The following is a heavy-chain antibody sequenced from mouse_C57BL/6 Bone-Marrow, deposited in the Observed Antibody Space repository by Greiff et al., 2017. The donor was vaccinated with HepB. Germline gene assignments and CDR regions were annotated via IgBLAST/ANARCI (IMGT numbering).Heavy chain of an antibody. Sequence: LQESGAELARPGALVKLSCKASGYTFTSYGISWVKQRTGQGLEWIGEIYPRSGNTYYNEKFKGKATLTADKSSSTAYMELRSLTSEDSAVYFCARDEAFYYDYEFAYWGQGTLVTVSA. J-gene: IGHJ3*01. V-gene: IGHV1-81*01. CDR3: ARDEAFYYDYEFAY. CDR1: GYTFTSYG. D-gene: IGHD2-4*01. CDR2: IYPRSGNT.